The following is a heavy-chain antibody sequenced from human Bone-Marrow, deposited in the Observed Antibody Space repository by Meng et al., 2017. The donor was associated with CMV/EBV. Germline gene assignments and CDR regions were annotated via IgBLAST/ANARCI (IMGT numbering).Heavy chain of an antibody. J-gene: IGHJ4*02. D-gene: IGHD6-19*01. V-gene: IGHV3-11*01. Sequence: GESLKISCAPSGFTFSDYYMSWIRQAPGKGLEWVSYITSSGSNMYYIDSVKGRFTISRDNAKNSLYLQMNSLRAEDTAVYYCARDKSSSGWPPDYWGQGTLVTVSS. CDR1: GFTFSDYY. CDR2: ITSSGSNM. CDR3: ARDKSSSGWPPDY.